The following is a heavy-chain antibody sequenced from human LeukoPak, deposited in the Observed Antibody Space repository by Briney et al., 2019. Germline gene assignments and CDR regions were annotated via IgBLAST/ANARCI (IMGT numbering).Heavy chain of an antibody. CDR3: ARDRGGYYFDY. Sequence: ASVKVSCKASGYTFTGYYMHWVRQAPGQGLEWMGWINPNSGDTNYAQKFQGRVTMTRDTSISTAYMELSRLRSDDTAVYYCARDRGGYYFDYWGQGTLVTVSS. V-gene: IGHV1-2*02. CDR2: INPNSGDT. J-gene: IGHJ4*02. D-gene: IGHD3-16*01. CDR1: GYTFTGYY.